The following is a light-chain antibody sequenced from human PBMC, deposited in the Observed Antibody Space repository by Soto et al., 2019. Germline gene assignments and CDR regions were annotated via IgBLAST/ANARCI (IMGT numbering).Light chain of an antibody. Sequence: IQLTQTPSSLSASVGDRVTITCRASQGISSFLAWYQQKPGKAHKLLIYAASSLQSGVPSRFSGSGFGTDFTLTITSLQPEDFAPYYCQQVESYPSTFGGGTKVEMK. CDR3: QQVESYPST. CDR1: QGISSF. V-gene: IGKV1-9*01. CDR2: AAS. J-gene: IGKJ4*01.